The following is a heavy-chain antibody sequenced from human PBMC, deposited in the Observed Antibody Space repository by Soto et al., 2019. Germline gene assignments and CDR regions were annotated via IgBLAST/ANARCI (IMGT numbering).Heavy chain of an antibody. CDR3: TRDSTYYDFWSGYVDYGMDV. D-gene: IGHD3-3*01. J-gene: IGHJ6*02. CDR1: GFTFGDYA. V-gene: IGHV3-49*03. Sequence: PGGSLRLSXTASGFTFGDYAMSWFRQAPGKGLEWVGFIRSKAYGGTTEYAASVKGRFTISRDDSKSIAYLQMNSLKTEDTAVYYCTRDSTYYDFWSGYVDYGMDVWGQGTTVTVSS. CDR2: IRSKAYGGTT.